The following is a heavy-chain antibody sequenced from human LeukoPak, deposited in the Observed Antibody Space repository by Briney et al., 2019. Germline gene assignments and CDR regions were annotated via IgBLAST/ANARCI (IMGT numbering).Heavy chain of an antibody. V-gene: IGHV3-53*01. CDR1: GFTVSSNY. J-gene: IGHJ4*02. Sequence: QPGGSLRLSCAASGFTVSSNYMIWVRQAPGKGLEWVSGIYSGGSTYYADSVKGRFTISRDNSKNTVYLQMNSLRAEDTAVYYCASPAVWGELSLRYWGQGTLVTVSS. CDR2: IYSGGST. D-gene: IGHD3-16*02. CDR3: ASPAVWGELSLRY.